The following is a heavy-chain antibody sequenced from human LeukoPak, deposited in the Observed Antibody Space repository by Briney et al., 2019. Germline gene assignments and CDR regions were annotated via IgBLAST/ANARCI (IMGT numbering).Heavy chain of an antibody. Sequence: GASVKVSCKVSGYTLTELSMHWVRQAPGKGLEWMGGFDPEDGETIYAQKFQGRVTMTEDTSTDTAYMELSSLRSEDTAVYYCATVVVPASSHKGALAGMDVWGQGTTATVSS. J-gene: IGHJ6*02. V-gene: IGHV1-24*01. CDR1: GYTLTELS. D-gene: IGHD2-2*01. CDR2: FDPEDGET. CDR3: ATVVVPASSHKGALAGMDV.